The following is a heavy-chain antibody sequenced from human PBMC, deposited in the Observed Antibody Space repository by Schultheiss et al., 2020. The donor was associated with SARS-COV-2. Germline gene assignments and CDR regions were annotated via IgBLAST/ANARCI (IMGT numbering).Heavy chain of an antibody. Sequence: SETLSLTCTVSGGSISSSSYYWGWIRQPPGKGLEWIGSIYYSGSTYYNPSLKSRVTISVDTSKNQFSLKLSSVTAADTAVYYCARGRYYPFDYWGQGTLVTVSS. J-gene: IGHJ4*02. D-gene: IGHD1-26*01. V-gene: IGHV4-39*01. CDR3: ARGRYYPFDY. CDR2: IYYSGST. CDR1: GGSISSSSYY.